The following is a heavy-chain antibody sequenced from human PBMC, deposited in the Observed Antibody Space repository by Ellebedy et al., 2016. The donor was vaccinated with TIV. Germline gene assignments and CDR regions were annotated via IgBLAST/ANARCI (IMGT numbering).Heavy chain of an antibody. CDR1: GGSISTYY. J-gene: IGHJ4*02. CDR2: SYYTGST. CDR3: ASAPNQDFYDY. Sequence: MPSETLSLTCTVSGGSISTYYWSWIRQPPGKGLEWIGFSYYTGSTNYNPTLKSRVPISVDTSKNQVSLRLSSVTAADTAVYYCASAPNQDFYDYWGQGTLVTVSS. V-gene: IGHV4-59*01.